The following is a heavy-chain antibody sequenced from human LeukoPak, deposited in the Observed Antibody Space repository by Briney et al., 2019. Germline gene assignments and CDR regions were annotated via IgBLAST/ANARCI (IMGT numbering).Heavy chain of an antibody. J-gene: IGHJ4*01. CDR3: AKDLGKVIAAAGTSGFDT. CDR1: GFSFDDYT. V-gene: IGHV3-43*01. Sequence: GSLRLSCAASGFSFDDYTMHWVRQTPGKGLGWVSLINWDGGSAYYRDSVRGRFTISRDTSKNSLYLQMHSLRTDDTALYYCAKDLGKVIAAAGTSGFDTWGRGTLVTVSS. CDR2: INWDGGSA. D-gene: IGHD6-13*01.